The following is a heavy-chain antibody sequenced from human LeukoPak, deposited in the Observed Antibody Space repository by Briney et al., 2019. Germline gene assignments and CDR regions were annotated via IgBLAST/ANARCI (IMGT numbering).Heavy chain of an antibody. Sequence: RWMNPNSGNTGYAQKFQGRVTMTRNTSISTAYMELSSLRSEGTAVYYCARAMVRGLKVIGYWGQGTLVTVSS. CDR3: ARAMVRGLKVIGY. J-gene: IGHJ4*02. D-gene: IGHD3-10*01. V-gene: IGHV1-8*01. CDR2: MNPNSGNT.